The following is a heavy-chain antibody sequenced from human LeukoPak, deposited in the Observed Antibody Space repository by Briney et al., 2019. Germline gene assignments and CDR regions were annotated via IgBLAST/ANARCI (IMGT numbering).Heavy chain of an antibody. CDR2: IQTKSDGGTT. CDR3: TTFWDYGDYGGDY. CDR1: GFTFSKAW. J-gene: IGHJ4*02. Sequence: GGSLRLSCAASGFTFSKAWMTWVRQAPGKGLEWVGRIQTKSDGGTTDYAAPVKGRFTISRDDSKNTLYLHMSSLRTEDIAMYYCTTFWDYGDYGGDYWGQGTLVTVSS. V-gene: IGHV3-15*01. D-gene: IGHD4-17*01.